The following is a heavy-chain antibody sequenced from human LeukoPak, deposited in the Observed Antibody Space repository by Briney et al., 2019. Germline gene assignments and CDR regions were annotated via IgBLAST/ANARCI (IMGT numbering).Heavy chain of an antibody. CDR1: GYTFTTHG. D-gene: IGHD2-21*01. CDR2: INADNGNT. J-gene: IGHJ6*03. Sequence: ASVKVSCRASGYTFTTHGITWVRQAPGRGLEWMGWINADNGNTNYTENLQGRVTMARDTSTSTAYMELRSLRSDDTAVYYCARGAYYYMDVWGKGTTVTVSS. CDR3: ARGAYYYMDV. V-gene: IGHV1-18*01.